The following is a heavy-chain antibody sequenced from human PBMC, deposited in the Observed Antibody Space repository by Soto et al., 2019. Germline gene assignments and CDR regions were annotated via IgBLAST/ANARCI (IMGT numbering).Heavy chain of an antibody. CDR2: ISYDGSNK. J-gene: IGHJ3*02. V-gene: IGHV3-30*03. D-gene: IGHD3-22*01. CDR1: GFTFSSYG. CDR3: AMIVVVITGGEAFDI. Sequence: PGGSLRLSCAASGFTFSSYGMHWVRQAPGKGLEWVAVISYDGSNKYYADSVKGRFTISRDNSKNTLYLQMNSLRAEDTAVYYCAMIVVVITGGEAFDIWGQGTMVTVSS.